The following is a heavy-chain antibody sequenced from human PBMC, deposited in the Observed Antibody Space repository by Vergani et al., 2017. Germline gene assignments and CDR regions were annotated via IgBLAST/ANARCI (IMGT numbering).Heavy chain of an antibody. J-gene: IGHJ4*02. V-gene: IGHV3-30*02. CDR3: ARDGGSWQFDS. D-gene: IGHD4-23*01. CDR1: GCSFSRYG. Sequence: QMQLVESGGAVVQPGGSLRLSCAVSGCSFSRYGMHWVRQTPGTGLEWVAFIRSDGSDTSYTDSVRGRFTVSRDNSRSTLYLHMNSLRPDDTAIYYCARDGGSWQFDSWGQGTLVTASS. CDR2: IRSDGSDT.